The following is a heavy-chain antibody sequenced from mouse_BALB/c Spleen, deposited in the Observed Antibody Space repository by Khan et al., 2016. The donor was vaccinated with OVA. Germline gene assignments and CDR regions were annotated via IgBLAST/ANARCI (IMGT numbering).Heavy chain of an antibody. Sequence: QVQLKESGPGILQPSQTLRLTCSFSGFSLSTSGLGVSWIRQPSGQGLEWLAHIYWDDAKRYNPYLKTRLTIFKDTSRNQVFLKITSVETADSATYYCSRNLYDYDAWFAYWGQGTLVTVSA. CDR3: SRNLYDYDAWFAY. CDR1: GFSLSTSGLG. J-gene: IGHJ3*01. V-gene: IGHV8-12*01. CDR2: IYWDDAK. D-gene: IGHD2-4*01.